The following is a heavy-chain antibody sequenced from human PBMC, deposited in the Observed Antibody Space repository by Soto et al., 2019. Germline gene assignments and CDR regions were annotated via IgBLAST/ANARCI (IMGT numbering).Heavy chain of an antibody. V-gene: IGHV3-11*06. D-gene: IGHD1-26*01. CDR1: GFTFSDYY. CDR2: ISTVSSAT. CDR3: ARYSGSYLSAYFYGMDV. Sequence: QVQLVESGGGLVQPGGSLRLSCAASGFTFSDYYMTWIRQAPGKGLEWVSFISTVSSATNYADSVKGRFTISRDNAKNLVYLQMESLRAEDTAVYYCARYSGSYLSAYFYGMDVWGQGATVTVSS. J-gene: IGHJ6*02.